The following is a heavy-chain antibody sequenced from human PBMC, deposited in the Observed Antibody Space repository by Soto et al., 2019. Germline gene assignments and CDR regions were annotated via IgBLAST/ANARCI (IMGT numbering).Heavy chain of an antibody. CDR2: ISSSSSYI. J-gene: IGHJ5*02. Sequence: EVQLVESGGGLVKPGGSLRLYCAASGFTFSSYSMNWVRQAPGKGLEWVSSISSSSSYIYYADSVKGRFTISRDNAKNSLYLQMNSLRAEDTAVYYCARGLYYYDSSGYYSPWGQGTLVTVSS. CDR3: ARGLYYYDSSGYYSP. CDR1: GFTFSSYS. D-gene: IGHD3-22*01. V-gene: IGHV3-21*01.